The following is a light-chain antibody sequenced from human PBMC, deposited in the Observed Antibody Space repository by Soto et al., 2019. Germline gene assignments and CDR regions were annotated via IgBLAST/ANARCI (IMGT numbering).Light chain of an antibody. V-gene: IGKV1-5*01. CDR3: QQYNSYSST. CDR1: QSISSW. Sequence: DIHMTQSPSTLSASVRDRVTNTCRASQSISSWLAWYKQKPGKAPKLLIYDASILESGVPSRLSGVGSGTDFTLTISSLQPDDFATYYCQQYNSYSSTFGQGTKVDIK. CDR2: DAS. J-gene: IGKJ1*01.